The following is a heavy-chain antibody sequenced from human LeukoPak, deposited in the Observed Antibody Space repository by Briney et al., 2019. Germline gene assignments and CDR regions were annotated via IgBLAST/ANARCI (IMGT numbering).Heavy chain of an antibody. CDR1: GFTFSSYS. D-gene: IGHD3-9*01. CDR3: ATRGDILTGYYNDWYFDL. V-gene: IGHV3-48*04. CDR2: ISSSSSTI. Sequence: GGSLRLSCAASGFTFSSYSMNWVRQAPGKGLEWVSYISSSSSTIYYADSVKGRFTISRDNAKNSLYLQMNSLRAEDTAVYYCATRGDILTGYYNDWYFDLWGRGTLVTVSS. J-gene: IGHJ2*01.